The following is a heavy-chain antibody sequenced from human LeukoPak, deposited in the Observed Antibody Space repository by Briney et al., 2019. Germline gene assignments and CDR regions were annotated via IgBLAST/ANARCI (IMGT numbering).Heavy chain of an antibody. D-gene: IGHD6-13*01. CDR3: AKGQDIRRSWYEGTFDY. CDR2: ISWNSGSI. J-gene: IGHJ4*02. V-gene: IGHV3-9*01. Sequence: PGRSLRLSCAASGFTFDDYAMHWVRQAPGKGLEWVSGISWNSGSIGYADSVKGRFTISRDNAKNSLYLQMNSLRAEDTALYYCAKGQDIRRSWYEGTFDYWGQGTLVTVSS. CDR1: GFTFDDYA.